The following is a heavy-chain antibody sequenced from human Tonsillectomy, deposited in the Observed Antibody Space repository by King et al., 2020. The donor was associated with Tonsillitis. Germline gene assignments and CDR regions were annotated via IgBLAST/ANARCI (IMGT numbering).Heavy chain of an antibody. J-gene: IGHJ4*02. CDR2: IYYTGKT. V-gene: IGHV4-39*01. Sequence: LQLQESGPGLVKPSETLSLTCTVSGGSFSSSSYYWGWIRQPPGKGLEGIGRIYYTGKTYYNPSLKSRVTISVDTSKNQFSLRVSSVTAADTAVYYCARREGPFDYWGQGTLVTVSS. CDR1: GGSFSSSSYY. CDR3: ARREGPFDY. D-gene: IGHD1-26*01.